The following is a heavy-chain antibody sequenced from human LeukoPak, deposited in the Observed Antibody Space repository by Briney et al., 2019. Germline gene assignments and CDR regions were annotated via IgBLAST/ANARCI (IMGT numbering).Heavy chain of an antibody. CDR2: IYYSGST. CDR3: ARDLGGGSFDF. V-gene: IGHV4-59*12. D-gene: IGHD2-15*01. J-gene: IGHJ4*02. Sequence: SETLSLTCTVSGGSISSYYWSWIRQPPGKGLEWIGYIYYSGSTNYNPSLKSRVTISVDTSKNQFSLKLSSVTAADTAVYYCARDLGGGSFDFWGQGTLVTVSS. CDR1: GGSISSYY.